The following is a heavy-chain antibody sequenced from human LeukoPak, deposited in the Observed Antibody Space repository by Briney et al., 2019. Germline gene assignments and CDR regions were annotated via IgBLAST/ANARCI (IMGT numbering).Heavy chain of an antibody. CDR1: GGSISSYY. CDR3: AREPYMIRAFDY. CDR2: LYYSGST. Sequence: PSETLSLTCTVSGGSISSYYWSWIRQPPGKGLEWIGYLYYSGSTDYNPSLKSRVTMSVDTSKNQFSLKLSSVTAADTAVFYCAREPYMIRAFDYWGQGTLVTVSS. V-gene: IGHV4-59*12. D-gene: IGHD3-10*01. J-gene: IGHJ4*02.